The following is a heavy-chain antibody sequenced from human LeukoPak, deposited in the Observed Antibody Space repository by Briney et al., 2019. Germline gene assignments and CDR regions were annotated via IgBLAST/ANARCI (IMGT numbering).Heavy chain of an antibody. V-gene: IGHV3-30*02. CDR3: RDPFDY. J-gene: IGHJ4*02. Sequence: GGSLRLSCVASGFTFSSYGMHWVRQAPGKGLEWVAFIRYDGSDKFYADSVKGRSTISRDNSKNTLYLQMNSLRVEDTAVYYCRDPFDYWGQGTLVTVSS. D-gene: IGHD2/OR15-2a*01. CDR1: GFTFSSYG. CDR2: IRYDGSDK.